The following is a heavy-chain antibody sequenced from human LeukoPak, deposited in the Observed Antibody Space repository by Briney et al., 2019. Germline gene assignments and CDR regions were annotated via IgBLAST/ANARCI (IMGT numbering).Heavy chain of an antibody. CDR2: INPNSGGT. V-gene: IGHV1-2*02. CDR1: GYTFTGYY. D-gene: IGHD2-8*02. CDR3: ARKSGCTGGVCLYYFDY. Sequence: GASVKVSCKASGYTFTGYYMHWVRQAPGQGLEWMGWINPNSGGTNYAQKFQGRVTMTRDTSISTAYMELSRLRSDDTAVYYCARKSGCTGGVCLYYFDYWGQGTLATVSS. J-gene: IGHJ4*02.